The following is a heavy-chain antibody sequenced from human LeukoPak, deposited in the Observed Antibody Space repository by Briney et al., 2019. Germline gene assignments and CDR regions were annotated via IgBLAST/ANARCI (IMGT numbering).Heavy chain of an antibody. V-gene: IGHV3-74*01. Sequence: GGSLRLSCAASGFTFSSYWMHWVRQALGKGLVWVSRMNSDGSSTSYADSVKGRFTISRDNAKNTLYLQMNSLRAEDTAVYYCARGRAMAPDYWGQGTLVTVSS. D-gene: IGHD5-18*01. CDR1: GFTFSSYW. CDR3: ARGRAMAPDY. CDR2: MNSDGSST. J-gene: IGHJ4*02.